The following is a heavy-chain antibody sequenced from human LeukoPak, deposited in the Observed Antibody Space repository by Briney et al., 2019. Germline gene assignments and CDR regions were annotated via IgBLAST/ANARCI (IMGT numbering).Heavy chain of an antibody. V-gene: IGHV3-23*01. CDR3: AKARIAAAGTGAFDV. J-gene: IGHJ3*01. D-gene: IGHD6-13*01. Sequence: GGSLRLSCAVSGFTVSSYGMTWVRQAPGKGLEWVSAFSATDGSAQYAESVKGRFTISRDNSKNSLYLQMNSLRDEDTAVYYCAKARIAAAGTGAFDVWGQGIMVTVSS. CDR1: GFTVSSYG. CDR2: FSATDGSA.